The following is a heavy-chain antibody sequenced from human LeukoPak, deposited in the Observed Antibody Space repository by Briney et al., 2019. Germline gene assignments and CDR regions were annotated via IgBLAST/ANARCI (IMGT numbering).Heavy chain of an antibody. CDR2: ISSYNGNT. CDR1: GYTFTSYG. D-gene: IGHD3-22*01. Sequence: ASVKVSCKASGYTFTSYGISWVRQAPGQGLEWMGWISSYNGNTNYAQKLQGRVTMTTDTSTSTAYMELRSLRSDDTAVYYCARVDYYDSSGYYYGNWFDPWGQGTLVTVSS. J-gene: IGHJ5*02. CDR3: ARVDYYDSSGYYYGNWFDP. V-gene: IGHV1-18*01.